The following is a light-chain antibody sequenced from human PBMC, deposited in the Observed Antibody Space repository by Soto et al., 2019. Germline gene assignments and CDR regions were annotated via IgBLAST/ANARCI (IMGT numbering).Light chain of an antibody. CDR3: QHFVNSLTWT. CDR2: DVS. CDR1: QSVSNY. J-gene: IGKJ1*01. Sequence: EIVMTQSPATLSVSPGERATLSCRASQSVSNYLAWYQQKPGQPPRLLIYDVSNRATGIPARFSGSGSGTDFTLTITSLEPEDFAVYYCQHFVNSLTWTFGQGTKVDIK. V-gene: IGKV3-11*01.